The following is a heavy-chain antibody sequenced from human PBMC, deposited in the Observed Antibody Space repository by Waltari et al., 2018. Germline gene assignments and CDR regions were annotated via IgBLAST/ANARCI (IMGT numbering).Heavy chain of an antibody. V-gene: IGHV4-30-2*01. D-gene: IGHD3-22*01. J-gene: IGHJ4*02. CDR3: ARAAPYYDSSGYYYAFDY. Sequence: QLQLQESGSGLVTPSQTLSLTCAVSGGSISSGGYSWSWIRQPPGKGLEWIGYIYHSGSTYYNPSLKSRVTISVDRSKNQFSLKLSSVTAADTAVYYCARAAPYYDSSGYYYAFDYWGQGTLVTVSS. CDR2: IYHSGST. CDR1: GGSISSGGYS.